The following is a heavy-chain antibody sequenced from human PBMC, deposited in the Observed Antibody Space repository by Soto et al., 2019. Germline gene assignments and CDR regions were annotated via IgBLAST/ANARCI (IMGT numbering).Heavy chain of an antibody. J-gene: IGHJ4*02. V-gene: IGHV3-30-3*01. CDR3: ARVAGGYSGYVL. D-gene: IGHD5-12*01. CDR2: ISYDGSNK. CDR1: GFTFSSYA. Sequence: GGSLRLSCAASGFTFSSYAMHWVRQAPGKGLEWVAVISYDGSNKYYADSVKGRFTISRDNSNNTLYLQVNSLKPEDMAVYYCARVAGGYSGYVLWGQGTLVNVS.